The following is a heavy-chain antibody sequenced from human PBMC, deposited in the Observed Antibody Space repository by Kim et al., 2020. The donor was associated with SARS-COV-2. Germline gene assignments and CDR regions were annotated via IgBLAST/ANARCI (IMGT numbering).Heavy chain of an antibody. V-gene: IGHV4-31*03. J-gene: IGHJ3*02. D-gene: IGHD3-3*01. CDR2: IYYSGST. Sequence: SETLSLTCTVSGGSISSGGYYWSWIRQHPGKGLEWIGYIYYSGSTYYNPSLKSRVTISVDTSKNQFSLKLSSVTAADTAVYYCARAGATIFGVVSAFDIWGQGKMVTRSS. CDR3: ARAGATIFGVVSAFDI. CDR1: GGSISSGGYY.